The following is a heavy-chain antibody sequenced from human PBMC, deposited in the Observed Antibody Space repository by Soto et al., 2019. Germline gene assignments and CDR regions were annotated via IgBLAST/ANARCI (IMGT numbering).Heavy chain of an antibody. J-gene: IGHJ4*02. V-gene: IGHV1-69*04. CDR2: IIPILGIA. CDR1: GGTFSSYT. CDR3: AREAPIAVARAADY. D-gene: IGHD6-19*01. Sequence: SVKVSCKASGGTFSSYTISWVRQAPGQGLEWMGRIIPILGIANYAQKFQGRVTITADTSKNQFSLKLSSVTAADTAVYYCAREAPIAVARAADYWGQGTLVTVSS.